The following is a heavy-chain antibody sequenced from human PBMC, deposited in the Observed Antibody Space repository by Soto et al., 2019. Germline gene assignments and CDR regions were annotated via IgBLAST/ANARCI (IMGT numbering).Heavy chain of an antibody. J-gene: IGHJ5*02. D-gene: IGHD3-10*01. V-gene: IGHV1-69*13. CDR2: IIPIFGTA. CDR1: GGTFSSYA. Sequence: GASVKVSCKASGGTFSSYAISWVRQAPGQGLEWMGGIIPIFGTANYAQKFQGRVTITADESTSTAYMELSSLRSEDTAVYYCAREERRHYGSGSYYPKNWFDPWGQGTLVTVSS. CDR3: AREERRHYGSGSYYPKNWFDP.